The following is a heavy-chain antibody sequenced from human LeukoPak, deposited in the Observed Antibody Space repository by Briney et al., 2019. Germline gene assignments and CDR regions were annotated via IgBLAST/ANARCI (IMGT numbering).Heavy chain of an antibody. D-gene: IGHD6-19*01. Sequence: AETLSLTCTVSGGSISSYSWSWIRQPAGKGLEWIGHIYTSGSTNYNPSLKSRVTMSVDTSKNQFSLKLSSVTAADTAVYYCAREGEWLAYFDYWGQGILVTVSS. V-gene: IGHV4-4*07. CDR1: GGSISSYS. J-gene: IGHJ4*02. CDR2: IYTSGST. CDR3: AREGEWLAYFDY.